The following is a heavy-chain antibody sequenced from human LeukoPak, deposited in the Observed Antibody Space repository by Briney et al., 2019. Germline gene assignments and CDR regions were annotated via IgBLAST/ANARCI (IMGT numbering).Heavy chain of an antibody. D-gene: IGHD3-10*01. CDR3: ARGWFGELSSAFDI. CDR2: IYSGGNT. CDR1: GFTVNSNY. J-gene: IGHJ3*02. Sequence: GGSLRLSCAASGFTVNSNYMSWVRQAPGKGLEWVSVIYSGGNTYYADSVKDRFTFSRDNSKNTLYLQMNSLRAEDTAVYYCARGWFGELSSAFDIWGQGTMVTVSS. V-gene: IGHV3-53*01.